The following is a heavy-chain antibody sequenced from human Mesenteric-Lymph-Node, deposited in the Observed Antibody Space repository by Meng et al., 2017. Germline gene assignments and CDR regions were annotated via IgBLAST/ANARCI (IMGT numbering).Heavy chain of an antibody. D-gene: IGHD3-10*01. V-gene: IGHV3-23*01. Sequence: GESLKISCAASGFTFSSYAMSWVRQAPGKGLEWVSAISGSGGSTYYADSVKGRFTISRDNSKNTLYLQMNSLRAEDTAVYYCAKDAGNVWFGEYYFDYWGQGNLV. CDR3: AKDAGNVWFGEYYFDY. CDR2: ISGSGGST. CDR1: GFTFSSYA. J-gene: IGHJ4*02.